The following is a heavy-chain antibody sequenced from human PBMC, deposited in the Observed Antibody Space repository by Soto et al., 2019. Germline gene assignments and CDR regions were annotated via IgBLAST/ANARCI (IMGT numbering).Heavy chain of an antibody. CDR1: GFTFSSYA. D-gene: IGHD2-2*01. Sequence: GGSLRLSCAASGFTFSSYAMSWVRQTSGKGLEWVSAISGSGGSTYYADSVKGRFTIARDNTKKTLYLELNSLRAEDAAVYHCAHTVHTTSFDSWGLGTLVTVAS. V-gene: IGHV3-23*01. CDR3: AHTVHTTSFDS. J-gene: IGHJ4*02. CDR2: ISGSGGST.